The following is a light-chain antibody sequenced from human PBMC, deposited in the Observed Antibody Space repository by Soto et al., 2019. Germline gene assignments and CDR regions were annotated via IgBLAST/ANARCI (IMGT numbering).Light chain of an antibody. Sequence: QSALTQPASVSGSPGQSITISCTGTSSDVGGYTYVSWYQQHPGKAPKLMIYEVSNRPSGVSNRFSGSKSGNMASLTISGLQAEDEADYYCSSYTSSSTRVFGGGTKVTVL. CDR3: SSYTSSSTRV. J-gene: IGLJ3*02. CDR2: EVS. V-gene: IGLV2-14*01. CDR1: SSDVGGYTY.